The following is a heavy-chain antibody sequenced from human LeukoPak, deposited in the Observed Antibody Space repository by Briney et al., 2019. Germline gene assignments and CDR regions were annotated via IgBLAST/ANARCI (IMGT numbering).Heavy chain of an antibody. Sequence: GGSLRLSCAASGFTFSTYWMSWVRQAPGKGLEWVANIRQDGSKIYYVDSVKGRFTISRDNAKNSLYLQMNNLRAEDTAVYYCARVALGSYNWFDPWGQGTLVTVSS. CDR2: IRQDGSKI. CDR3: ARVALGSYNWFDP. V-gene: IGHV3-7*01. D-gene: IGHD3-10*01. CDR1: GFTFSTYW. J-gene: IGHJ5*02.